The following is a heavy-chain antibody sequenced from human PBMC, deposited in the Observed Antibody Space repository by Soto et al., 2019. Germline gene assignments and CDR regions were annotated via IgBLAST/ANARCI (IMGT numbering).Heavy chain of an antibody. V-gene: IGHV4-34*01. CDR2: INHSGST. J-gene: IGHJ4*02. Sequence: NPSETLSLTCAVYGGSFSGYYWSWIRQPPGKGLEWIGEINHSGSTNYNPSLKSRVTISVDTSKNQFSLKLSSVTAADTAVYYCARADRDYDFWSGYYTSRRYYFDYWGQGTLVTVSS. CDR3: ARADRDYDFWSGYYTSRRYYFDY. D-gene: IGHD3-3*01. CDR1: GGSFSGYY.